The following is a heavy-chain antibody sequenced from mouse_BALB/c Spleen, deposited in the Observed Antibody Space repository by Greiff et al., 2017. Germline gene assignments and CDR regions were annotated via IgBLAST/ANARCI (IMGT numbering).Heavy chain of an antibody. CDR3: ARRGGFPYAMDY. CDR2: ISYDGSN. V-gene: IGHV3-6*02. J-gene: IGHJ4*01. CDR1: GYSITSGYY. Sequence: EVQLQESGPGLVKPSQSLSLTCSVTGYSITSGYYWNWIRQFPGNKLEWMGYISYDGSNNYNPSLKNRISITRDTSKNQFFLKLNSVTTEDTATYYCARRGGFPYAMDYWGQGTSVTVSS.